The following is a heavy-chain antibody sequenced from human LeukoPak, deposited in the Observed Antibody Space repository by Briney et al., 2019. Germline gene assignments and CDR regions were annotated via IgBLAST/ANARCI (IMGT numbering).Heavy chain of an antibody. J-gene: IGHJ6*02. CDR2: IERDGSEK. D-gene: IGHD6-19*01. Sequence: GGSLRLSCAASGFTFSSCWMSWVRQAPGKGLEWVANIERDGSEKYYVDSVKGRFTISRDNAKNSLYLQMNSLRAEDTAVYYCARHPTYTSGWYDYYYGMDVWGQGTTVTVSS. CDR3: ARHPTYTSGWYDYYYGMDV. CDR1: GFTFSSCW. V-gene: IGHV3-7*01.